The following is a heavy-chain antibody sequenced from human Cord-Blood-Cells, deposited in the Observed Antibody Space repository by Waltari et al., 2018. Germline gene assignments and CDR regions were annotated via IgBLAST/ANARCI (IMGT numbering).Heavy chain of an antibody. CDR1: GGSISSHY. V-gene: IGHV4-59*11. D-gene: IGHD1-26*01. Sequence: QVQLQESGPGLVKPSETLSLTCTVSGGSISSHYWSWIRQPPGKGLEWIGYIYYSGSTNYNPSLKSLVTISVDTSKNQFSLKLSSVTAADTAVYYCAREWELLHAFDIWGQGTMVTVSS. CDR2: IYYSGST. J-gene: IGHJ3*02. CDR3: AREWELLHAFDI.